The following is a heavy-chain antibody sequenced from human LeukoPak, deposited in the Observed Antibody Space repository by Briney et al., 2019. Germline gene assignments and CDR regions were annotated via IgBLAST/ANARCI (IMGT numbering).Heavy chain of an antibody. J-gene: IGHJ1*01. D-gene: IGHD3-22*01. V-gene: IGHV4-34*01. CDR2: INHSGST. Sequence: SETLSLTCAVYGGSFSGYYWSWIRQPPGKGLEWIGEINHSGSTNYNPSLKSRVTISVDTSKNQFSLKVSSVTAADTAVYYCARDYYDSSGYTYFQHWGQGTLVTVSS. CDR1: GGSFSGYY. CDR3: ARDYYDSSGYTYFQH.